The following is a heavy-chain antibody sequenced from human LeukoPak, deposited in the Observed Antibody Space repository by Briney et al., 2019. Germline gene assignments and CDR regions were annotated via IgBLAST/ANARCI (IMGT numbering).Heavy chain of an antibody. V-gene: IGHV4-30-2*01. CDR3: ARVSTPYYGRGNYFDY. J-gene: IGHJ4*02. CDR1: GGSISSGGYS. Sequence: SQTLSLTCAVSGGSISSGGYSWSWIRQPPGKGLGWIGYIYHSGSTYYNPSLKSRVTISVDRSKNQFSLNLSSVTAADTALYYCARVSTPYYGRGNYFDYWGQGTLVTVSS. D-gene: IGHD4-17*01. CDR2: IYHSGST.